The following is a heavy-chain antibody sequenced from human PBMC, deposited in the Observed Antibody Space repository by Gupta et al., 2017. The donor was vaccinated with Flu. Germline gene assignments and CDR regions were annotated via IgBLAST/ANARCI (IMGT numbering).Heavy chain of an antibody. J-gene: IGHJ5*01. V-gene: IGHV3-21*01. CDR3: AGERGSSGYSDIDS. D-gene: IGHD5-12*01. Sequence: MNWVHQAPGKGLEWVSSITPTTSYTNYADAGRGRFTISRDNAKCSLFLQMKGLTDEDTALYFCAGERGSSGYSDIDSWGQGTLVTVSS. CDR2: ITPTTSYT.